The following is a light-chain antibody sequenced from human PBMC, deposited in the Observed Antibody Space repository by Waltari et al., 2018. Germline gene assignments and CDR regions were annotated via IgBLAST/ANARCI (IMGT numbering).Light chain of an antibody. J-gene: IGKJ4*01. CDR3: QQRSTWPSLT. CDR2: DAS. V-gene: IGKV3-11*01. CDR1: QSVSRH. Sequence: EIVLTPSPATLSLSPGERATLSCRASQSVSRHLVWYQQKPGQAPRLLIYDASNRAPGIPARFSGSGSGTDFTLTISSLEPEDFAIYYCQQRSTWPSLTFGGGTKVEIK.